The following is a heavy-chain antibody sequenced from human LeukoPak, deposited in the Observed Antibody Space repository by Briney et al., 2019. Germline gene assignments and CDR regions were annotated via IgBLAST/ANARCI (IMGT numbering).Heavy chain of an antibody. Sequence: ASVKVSCKASEYTFSVYHIHWVRQAPGQGLEWMAWINPDSGDTNYAQKFQGRVTMTRDASISTAYMEVSRLRSDDTAFYYCARQDSSSSSLDYWGQGTLVTVSS. CDR2: INPDSGDT. J-gene: IGHJ4*02. CDR1: EYTFSVYH. V-gene: IGHV1-2*02. D-gene: IGHD6-6*01. CDR3: ARQDSSSSSLDY.